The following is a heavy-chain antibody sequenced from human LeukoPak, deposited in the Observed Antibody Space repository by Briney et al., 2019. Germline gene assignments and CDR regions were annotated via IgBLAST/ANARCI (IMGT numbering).Heavy chain of an antibody. CDR3: ARLRGDRTAMVDY. Sequence: SETLSLTCTVSGGSVSSSYWSWIRQPPGKGLEWIGFISTFAGTDYNPSLRSRVTISVDTSKNQFSLTLSPVTAADTAVYFCARLRGDRTAMVDYWGQGTLVTVSS. D-gene: IGHD5-18*01. CDR2: ISTFAGT. CDR1: GGSVSSSY. J-gene: IGHJ4*02. V-gene: IGHV4-4*09.